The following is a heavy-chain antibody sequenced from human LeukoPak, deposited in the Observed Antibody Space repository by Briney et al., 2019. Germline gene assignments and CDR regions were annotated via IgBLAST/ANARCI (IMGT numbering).Heavy chain of an antibody. V-gene: IGHV4-59*01. CDR2: IYYSGTT. CDR1: GDSISGYY. CDR3: ARGGSYHGY. Sequence: SETLSLTRTVSGDSISGYYWSWIRQPPGKGLEWIGHIYYSGTTNYNPSLESRVTISVDTSKNQFSLKLSSVTAADTAIYYCARGGSYHGYWGQGTLVTVSS. D-gene: IGHD1-26*01. J-gene: IGHJ4*02.